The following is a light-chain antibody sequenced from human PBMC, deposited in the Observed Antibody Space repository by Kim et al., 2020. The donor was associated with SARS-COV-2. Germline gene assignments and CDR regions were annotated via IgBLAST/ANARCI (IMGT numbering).Light chain of an antibody. J-gene: IGKJ2*01. V-gene: IGKV1-5*03. CDR2: KAS. CDR1: QSISRD. CDR3: QQYNSGNT. Sequence: LSASVGDRVAITYRASQSISRDMAWYQQKPGKAPKLLIYKASSLESGVPSRFSGSGSGTEFTLSITNLQPDDFATFYCQQYNSGNTFGQGTKLEI.